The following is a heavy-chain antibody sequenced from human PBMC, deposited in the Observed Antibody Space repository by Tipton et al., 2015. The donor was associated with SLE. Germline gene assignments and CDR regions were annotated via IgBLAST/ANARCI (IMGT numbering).Heavy chain of an antibody. D-gene: IGHD6-19*01. V-gene: IGHV4-34*01. Sequence: TLSLTCTVSGGSISGYYWSWIRQPPGKGLEWIGEINHSGSTNYDPSLKSRVTTSVDTSKNQFSLKLSSVTAADTAVYYCARGISSGWWNYWGQGTLVIVSS. CDR2: INHSGST. J-gene: IGHJ4*02. CDR3: ARGISSGWWNY. CDR1: GGSISGYY.